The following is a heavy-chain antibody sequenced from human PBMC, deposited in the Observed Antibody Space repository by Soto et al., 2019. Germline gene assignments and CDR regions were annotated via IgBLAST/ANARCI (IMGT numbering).Heavy chain of an antibody. Sequence: EVQLVESGGGLVQPGGSLRLSCAASGFTVSSNYMSWVRQAPGKGLEWASVIYSGGSTYYADSVKGRFTISRDNSKNTLFLQMNSLRAEDTDVYYCSRVPAAGIFDYWGQGTLVTVSS. V-gene: IGHV3-66*01. CDR1: GFTVSSNY. J-gene: IGHJ4*02. CDR3: SRVPAAGIFDY. D-gene: IGHD6-13*01. CDR2: IYSGGST.